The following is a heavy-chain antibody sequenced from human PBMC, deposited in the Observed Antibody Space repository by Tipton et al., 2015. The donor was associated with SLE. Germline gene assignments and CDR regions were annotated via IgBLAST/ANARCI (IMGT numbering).Heavy chain of an antibody. J-gene: IGHJ4*02. CDR3: ARGWELGHFDY. V-gene: IGHV4-39*07. CDR1: GGSISSGDYY. D-gene: IGHD1-26*01. CDR2: IYHSGST. Sequence: TLSLTCTVSGGSISSGDYYWSWIRQPPGKGLEWIGSIYHSGSTYYNPSLKSRVTISVDTSKNQFSLKLSSVTAADTAVYYCARGWELGHFDYWGQGTLVTVSS.